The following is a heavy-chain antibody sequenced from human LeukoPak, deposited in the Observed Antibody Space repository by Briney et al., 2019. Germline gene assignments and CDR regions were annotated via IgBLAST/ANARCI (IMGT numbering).Heavy chain of an antibody. J-gene: IGHJ4*02. CDR1: GFTFSSYA. V-gene: IGHV3-23*01. D-gene: IGHD5-12*01. CDR2: ISGSGGST. Sequence: GGSLRLSCAAAGFTFSSYAMSWVRQAPGKGLEWVSAISGSGGSTYYADSVKGRFTISRDNSKNTLYLQMNSLRAEDTAVYYCAKLRRGYSGYDDYYFDYWGQETLVTVSS. CDR3: AKLRRGYSGYDDYYFDY.